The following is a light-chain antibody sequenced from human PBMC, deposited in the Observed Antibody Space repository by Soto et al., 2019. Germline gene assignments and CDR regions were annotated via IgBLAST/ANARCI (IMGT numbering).Light chain of an antibody. CDR2: DVS. Sequence: QSVLTQPASVSGSPGQSIAIFCTGTSSDVGGYTYVSWYQQHPGKAPKLIIYDVSNRPSGVSNRFSGSKSGNTASLTISGLQALVLADYYSSSYTTTSSLYVFGSGTKVPV. CDR1: SSDVGGYTY. CDR3: SSYTTTSSLYV. J-gene: IGLJ1*01. V-gene: IGLV2-14*03.